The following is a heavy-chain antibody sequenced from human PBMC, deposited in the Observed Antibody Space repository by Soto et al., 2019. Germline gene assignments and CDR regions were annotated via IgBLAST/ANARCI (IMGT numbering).Heavy chain of an antibody. D-gene: IGHD4-17*01. CDR3: ATTVTTGYYYYGMDV. V-gene: IGHV3-21*01. J-gene: IGHJ6*02. CDR1: GFTFSSYS. Sequence: RGSLRISCAASGFTFSSYSMNWVRQAPGKGLEWVSSISSSSSYIYYADSVKGRFAISRDNAKNSLYLQMNSLRAEDTAVYYCATTVTTGYYYYGMDVWGQGTTVTVSS. CDR2: ISSSSSYI.